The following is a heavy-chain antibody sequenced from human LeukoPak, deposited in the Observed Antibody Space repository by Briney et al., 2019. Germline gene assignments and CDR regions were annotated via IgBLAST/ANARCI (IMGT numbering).Heavy chain of an antibody. CDR2: ISSSGNT. J-gene: IGHJ3*02. D-gene: IGHD3-3*01. Sequence: SETPSLTCSVFNASISTYYWSWIRQPPGKGLEWIGYISSSGNTNYNPSLKSRLTISVDTSKNHFSLRLTSVTAADTAVYYCARVLTIFGVVISYGAFDIWGQGTLVTVSS. V-gene: IGHV4-59*01. CDR3: ARVLTIFGVVISYGAFDI. CDR1: NASISTYY.